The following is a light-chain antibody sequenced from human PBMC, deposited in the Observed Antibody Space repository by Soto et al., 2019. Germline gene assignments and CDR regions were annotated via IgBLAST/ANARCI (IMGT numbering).Light chain of an antibody. J-gene: IGKJ5*01. CDR2: KAS. V-gene: IGKV1-5*03. CDR1: QSISSW. CDR3: QQYNSYQYT. Sequence: DIQMTQSPSTLSASVGDRVTITCRASQSISSWLAWYQQKPGKAPNLLIYKASSLEGGIPSRFSGSGSETEFTLTISSLQSEDFATYYCQQYNSYQYTFGQGTRLEIK.